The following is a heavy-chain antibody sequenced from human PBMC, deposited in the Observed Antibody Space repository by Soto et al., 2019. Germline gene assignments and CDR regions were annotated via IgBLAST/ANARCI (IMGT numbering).Heavy chain of an antibody. J-gene: IGHJ4*02. D-gene: IGHD6-6*01. CDR1: GGSISSYY. CDR2: IYYSGST. CDR3: ARIQRLELVLDY. V-gene: IGHV4-59*01. Sequence: KPSETLSLTCTVSGGSISSYYWSWIRQPPGKGLEWIGYIYYSGSTNYNPSLKSRVSMSVDMSTKQFSLRLFSVTAADTAVYYCARIQRLELVLDYLGQGTLVTVSS.